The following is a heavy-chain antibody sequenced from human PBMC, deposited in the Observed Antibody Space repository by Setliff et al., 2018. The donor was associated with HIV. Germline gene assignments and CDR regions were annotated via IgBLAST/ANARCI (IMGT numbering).Heavy chain of an antibody. Sequence: SVKVSCKASRSTFNSHTINWVRQAPGRGLDWMGRIIPILGVANYAQRFQGKVTITADKSTSTAYMELTSLRFDDTAMYYCVRGAQSPPHYSYYYMDVWGEGTMVTVSS. D-gene: IGHD1-26*01. CDR2: IIPILGVA. CDR3: VRGAQSPPHYSYYYMDV. CDR1: RSTFNSHT. J-gene: IGHJ6*03. V-gene: IGHV1-69*02.